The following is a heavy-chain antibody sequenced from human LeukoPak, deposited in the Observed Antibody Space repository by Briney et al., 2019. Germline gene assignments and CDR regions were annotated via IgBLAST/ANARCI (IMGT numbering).Heavy chain of an antibody. CDR3: ARRGAYDSFDY. CDR2: INHSGNT. V-gene: IGHV4-34*01. J-gene: IGHJ4*02. CDR1: GGSFSAYY. D-gene: IGHD5-12*01. Sequence: PSETLSLTCAVYGGSFSAYYWSWIRQPPGKGLEWLGAINHSGNTNYIPSLKSRVTISVDTSKNQFSLKLSSMTAADTAVYYCARRGAYDSFDYWGQGTLVTVSS.